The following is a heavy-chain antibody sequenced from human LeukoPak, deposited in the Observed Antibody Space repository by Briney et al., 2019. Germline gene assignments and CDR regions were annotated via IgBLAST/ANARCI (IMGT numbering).Heavy chain of an antibody. D-gene: IGHD3-22*01. Sequence: LETLSLTCTVSGGSISSYYWSWIRQPPGKGLEWIGYIYYSGSTNYNPSLKSRVTISVDTPKNQFSLKLSSVTAADTAVYYCARDYYDSSGYYHIDYWGQGTLVTVSS. CDR1: GGSISSYY. CDR2: IYYSGST. V-gene: IGHV4-59*01. J-gene: IGHJ4*02. CDR3: ARDYYDSSGYYHIDY.